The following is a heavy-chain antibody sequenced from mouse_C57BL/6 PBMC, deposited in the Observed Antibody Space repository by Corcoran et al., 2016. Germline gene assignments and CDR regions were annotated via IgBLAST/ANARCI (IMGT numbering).Heavy chain of an antibody. CDR2: INTYSGVP. Sequence: QIQLVQSGPELKKPEETVKISCKASGYTFTTYGMSWVKQAPGKGLKWMGWINTYSGVPTYADDFKGRFAFSLETSASTAYLQINNLKNEDTATYFCARGGTIGAYWGQGTLVTVSA. CDR3: ARGGTIGAY. J-gene: IGHJ3*01. V-gene: IGHV9-3*01. D-gene: IGHD2-14*01. CDR1: GYTFTTYG.